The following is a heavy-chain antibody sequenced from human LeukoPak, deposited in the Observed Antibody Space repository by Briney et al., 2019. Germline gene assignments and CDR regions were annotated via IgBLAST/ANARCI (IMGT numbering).Heavy chain of an antibody. CDR3: ATAYCSSTSCYAFDI. Sequence: PGGSLRLSCAASGFTFSSYAMSWVRQAPGKGLEWVSAISGSGGSTYYADSVKGRFTISRDNSKNTLYLQMNSLRAEDTAVYYCATAYCSSTSCYAFDIWGQGTMVTVSS. CDR1: GFTFSSYA. V-gene: IGHV3-23*01. CDR2: ISGSGGST. D-gene: IGHD2-2*01. J-gene: IGHJ3*02.